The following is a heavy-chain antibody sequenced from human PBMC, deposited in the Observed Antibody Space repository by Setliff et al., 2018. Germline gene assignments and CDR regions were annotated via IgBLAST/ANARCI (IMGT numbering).Heavy chain of an antibody. CDR2: IQTGGST. CDR1: GGSIRNYY. CDR3: ARGGGRIRQLGATGVHTFDI. Sequence: KPSETLSLTCTVSGGSIRNYYWSWIRQPPGKGLEWIGYIQTGGSTNYNPSLKSRVNISVDTSKKQFSLKLSSVTAADTAVYYCARGGGRIRQLGATGVHTFDIWGQGTVVTVS. V-gene: IGHV4-4*08. J-gene: IGHJ3*02. D-gene: IGHD1-26*01.